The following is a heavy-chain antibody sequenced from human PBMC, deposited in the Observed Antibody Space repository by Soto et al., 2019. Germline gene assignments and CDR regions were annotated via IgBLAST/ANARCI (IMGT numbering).Heavy chain of an antibody. Sequence: SVKVSCKASGGTFSTYAISWVRQAPGQGLEWVGGIIPIFGTANYAQKFQGRVTITADESTSTAYMELSSLRSEDTAVYYCARAAYSYGTAYLSYYYGMDVWGQGTTVTVSS. CDR2: IIPIFGTA. J-gene: IGHJ6*02. D-gene: IGHD5-18*01. CDR1: GGTFSTYA. V-gene: IGHV1-69*13. CDR3: ARAAYSYGTAYLSYYYGMDV.